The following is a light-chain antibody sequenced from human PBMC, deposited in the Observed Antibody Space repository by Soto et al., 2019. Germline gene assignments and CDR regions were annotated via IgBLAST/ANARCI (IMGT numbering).Light chain of an antibody. CDR3: AAWDDSLNGFFV. V-gene: IGLV1-44*01. CDR2: RND. CDR1: SSNIGINT. Sequence: QSALTQPPSASGTPGQRVSISCSGGSSNIGINTVNWYQQLTGAAPKLLIYRNDQRPSGVPDRFSGSRSGTSASLAIDGLQSEDEADYFCAAWDDSLNGFFVFGTGTKLTVL. J-gene: IGLJ1*01.